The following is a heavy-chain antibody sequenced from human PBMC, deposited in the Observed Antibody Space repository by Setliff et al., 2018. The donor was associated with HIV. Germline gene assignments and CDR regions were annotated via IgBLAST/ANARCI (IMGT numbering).Heavy chain of an antibody. CDR3: AKDKGQKYADY. D-gene: IGHD3-10*01. V-gene: IGHV3-72*01. CDR2: TTNKADSYNT. J-gene: IGHJ4*02. Sequence: GGSLRLSCAASGFTFSDHYMDWVRQAPGKGLEWVGRTTNKADSYNTNYAASVKGRFTIARDDSKKSLYLQMNSLKIEDTAVYYCAKDKGQKYADYWGQGTVVTVSS. CDR1: GFTFSDHY.